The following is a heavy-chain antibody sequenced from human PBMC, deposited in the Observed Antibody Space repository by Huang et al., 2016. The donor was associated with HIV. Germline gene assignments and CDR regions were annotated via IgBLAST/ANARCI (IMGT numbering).Heavy chain of an antibody. Sequence: QVQLVEAGGGVVQPGRSLRISCAASGFTFSSCGMHWVRQAPGKGLEWVAVISYEAKTKYYADSVKGRFSISRDNSKTTVYLQLNSLRLEDTAVYYCAKGGSAAAVLDFWGQGTLVTVSS. V-gene: IGHV3-30*18. J-gene: IGHJ4*02. D-gene: IGHD6-13*01. CDR3: AKGGSAAAVLDF. CDR2: ISYEAKTK. CDR1: GFTFSSCG.